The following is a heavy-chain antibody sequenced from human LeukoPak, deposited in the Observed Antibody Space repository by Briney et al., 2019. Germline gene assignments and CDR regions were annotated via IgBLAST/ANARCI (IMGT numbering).Heavy chain of an antibody. D-gene: IGHD1-26*01. Sequence: GGSLRLSCAASGFTFSSYWMSWVRQAPGKGLEWVANIKQDGSGKYYVDSVKGRFTISRDNAKNSLYLQMNSLRAEDTAVYYCARCARGSYYSRCQEAFDIWGQGTMVTVSS. V-gene: IGHV3-7*01. CDR3: ARCARGSYYSRCQEAFDI. J-gene: IGHJ3*02. CDR2: IKQDGSGK. CDR1: GFTFSSYW.